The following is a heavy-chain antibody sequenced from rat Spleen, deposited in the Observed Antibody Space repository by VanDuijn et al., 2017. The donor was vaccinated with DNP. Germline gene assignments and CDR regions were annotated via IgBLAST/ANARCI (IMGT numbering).Heavy chain of an antibody. CDR3: ATHATPGYFDY. J-gene: IGHJ2*01. V-gene: IGHV5-31*01. D-gene: IGHD1-4*01. CDR2: ISNGGGST. Sequence: EVQLVESGGDLVQPGGSLKLSCIASGFTFNNYYMTWIRQVPGTGLEWVASISNGGGSTYYPDSMKGRFTISRDDAKSSLYLQMDSLRSEDTATYYCATHATPGYFDYWGQGVMVTVSS. CDR1: GFTFNNYY.